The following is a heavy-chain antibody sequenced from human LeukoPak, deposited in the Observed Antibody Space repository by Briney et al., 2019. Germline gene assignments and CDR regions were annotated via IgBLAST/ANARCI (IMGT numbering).Heavy chain of an antibody. Sequence: PGGSLRLSCTASGFTFGDYGMGWFRQAPGKGLEWVGFIRSKAYGGTTEYAASVKGRFTISRDDSKNTLYLQMSSLKTEDTAVYYCTTDRNWGQGTLVTVSS. V-gene: IGHV3-49*03. CDR2: IRSKAYGGTT. CDR1: GFTFGDYG. CDR3: TTDRN. J-gene: IGHJ4*02.